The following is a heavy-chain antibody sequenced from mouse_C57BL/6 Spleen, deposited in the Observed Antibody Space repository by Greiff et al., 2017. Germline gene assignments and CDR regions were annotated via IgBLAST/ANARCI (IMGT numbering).Heavy chain of an antibody. CDR1: GYSITSGYY. J-gene: IGHJ3*01. CDR3: ASGANWDPFAY. V-gene: IGHV3-6*01. Sequence: VQLQQSGPGLVKPSQSLSLTCSVTGYSITSGYYWNWIRQFPGNKLEWMGYISYDGSNNYNPSLKNRISITRDTSKNQFFLKLNSVTTEDTATYYCASGANWDPFAYWGQGTLVTVSA. CDR2: ISYDGSN. D-gene: IGHD4-1*01.